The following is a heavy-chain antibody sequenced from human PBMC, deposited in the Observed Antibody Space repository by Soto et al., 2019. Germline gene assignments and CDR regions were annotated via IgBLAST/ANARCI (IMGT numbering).Heavy chain of an antibody. J-gene: IGHJ2*01. Sequence: QVQLQQWGAGPLRPLETLSLTFGVSGGSFSGYYWAWIRQSPGKGLEWIGEINDRGSINYNPSLKSRVSISVATSKKHYSLKLRSVTAADTAVYYCARESHDILTGPPWVWYFDLWGRGTLVTVSS. CDR2: INDRGSI. V-gene: IGHV4-34*02. CDR1: GGSFSGYY. CDR3: ARESHDILTGPPWVWYFDL. D-gene: IGHD3-9*01.